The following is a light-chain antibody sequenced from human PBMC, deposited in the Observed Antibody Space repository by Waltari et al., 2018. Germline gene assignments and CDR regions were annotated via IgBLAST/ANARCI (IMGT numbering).Light chain of an antibody. CDR2: DVT. J-gene: IGLJ2*01. V-gene: IGLV2-14*03. Sequence: QSALTQPASVSGSPGQSITIPCTGTSGYNSVAWYQQHPGKAPKLMIYDVTNRPSGVSNRFSGSKSGNTASLTISGLRAEDEADYYCSSYTSNNTPVVFGGGTMVTVL. CDR1: SGYNS. CDR3: SSYTSNNTPVV.